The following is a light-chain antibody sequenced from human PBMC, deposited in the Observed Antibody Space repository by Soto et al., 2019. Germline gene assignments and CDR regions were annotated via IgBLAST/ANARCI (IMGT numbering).Light chain of an antibody. J-gene: IGKJ1*01. CDR2: YAS. V-gene: IGKV1-5*01. Sequence: DIQMTQSPSTLSASVGDRVTITCRASQSVGTWLAWYQQRPGKAPKLLISYASTLDSGVPSRFSGGGSGTEFTLTISSLQPDDLATYFCQHYRDYPWTFGQGTKVEIK. CDR3: QHYRDYPWT. CDR1: QSVGTW.